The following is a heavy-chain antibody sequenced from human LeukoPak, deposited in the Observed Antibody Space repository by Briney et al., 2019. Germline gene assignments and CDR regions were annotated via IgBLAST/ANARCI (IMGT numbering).Heavy chain of an antibody. CDR2: INPNSGGT. J-gene: IGHJ4*02. Sequence: GASVKVSCKTSGYTFTCYYMHWVRQAPGQGLEWVGRINPNSGGTDYAQKCQGRVTMTRDTSISTAYMELSRLRSDDTAVYYCATGTVSDGNYWGQGTLVTVSS. V-gene: IGHV1-2*02. CDR3: ATGTVSDGNY. CDR1: GYTFTCYY. D-gene: IGHD4-17*01.